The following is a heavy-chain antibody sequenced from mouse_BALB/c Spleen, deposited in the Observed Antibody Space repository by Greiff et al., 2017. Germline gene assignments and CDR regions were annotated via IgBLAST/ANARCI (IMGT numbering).Heavy chain of an antibody. Sequence: EVQLVESGGGLVKPGGSLKLSCAASGFTFSSYAMSWVRQSPAKRLEWVAEISSGGSYTYYPDTVTGRFTITIDNAKNTLYLEMSSLTSEDTAMYYCARICYGNSYYAMDYWGQGTSVTVSS. J-gene: IGHJ4*01. CDR3: ARICYGNSYYAMDY. CDR1: GFTFSSYA. V-gene: IGHV5-9-4*01. CDR2: ISSGGSYT. D-gene: IGHD2-1*01.